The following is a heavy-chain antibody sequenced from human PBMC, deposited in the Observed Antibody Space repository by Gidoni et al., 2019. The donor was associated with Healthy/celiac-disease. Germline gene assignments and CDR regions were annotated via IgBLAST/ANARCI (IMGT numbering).Heavy chain of an antibody. CDR3: AREGIQLWLARYPDY. CDR1: GFTFSSYS. J-gene: IGHJ4*02. V-gene: IGHV3-21*01. Sequence: EVQLVESGGGLVEPGGSLRLSCAASGFTFSSYSMNWVRQAPGKGLEWVSSISSSSSYIYYADSVKGRFTISRDNAKNSLYLQMNSLRAEDTAVDYCAREGIQLWLARYPDYWGQGTLVTVSS. CDR2: ISSSSSYI. D-gene: IGHD5-18*01.